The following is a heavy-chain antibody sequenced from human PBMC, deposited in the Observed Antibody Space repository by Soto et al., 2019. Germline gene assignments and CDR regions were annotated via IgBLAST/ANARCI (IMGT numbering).Heavy chain of an antibody. D-gene: IGHD5-12*01. CDR2: INAGNGNT. Sequence: QVQLVQSGAEVKKPGASVKVSCKASGYTFTSYAMHWVRQAPGQRLEWMGWINAGNGNTKYSQKFQGRVTITRDTSEREAYMELSSLLSDDTAVYYCASDRGYSGDEAGRIYYFDYWGQGTLVTVSS. CDR3: ASDRGYSGDEAGRIYYFDY. CDR1: GYTFTSYA. J-gene: IGHJ4*02. V-gene: IGHV1-3*01.